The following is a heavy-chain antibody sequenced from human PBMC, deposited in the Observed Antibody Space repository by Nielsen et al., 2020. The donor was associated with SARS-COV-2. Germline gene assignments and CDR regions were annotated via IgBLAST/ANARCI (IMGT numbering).Heavy chain of an antibody. CDR3: ARGSGYSGYDRSYGMDV. Sequence: GESLKISCAVSGFTFSDYYMSWSRQAPGKGLEWVSYISSSSSYTNYADSVKGRFTISRDNAKNSLYLQMNSLRAEDTAVYYCARGSGYSGYDRSYGMDVWGQGTTVTVSS. D-gene: IGHD5-12*01. J-gene: IGHJ6*02. CDR1: GFTFSDYY. V-gene: IGHV3-11*03. CDR2: ISSSSSYT.